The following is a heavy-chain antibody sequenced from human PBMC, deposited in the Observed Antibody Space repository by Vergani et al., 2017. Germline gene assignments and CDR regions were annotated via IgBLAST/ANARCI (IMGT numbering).Heavy chain of an antibody. CDR1: AYSISSTYY. J-gene: IGHJ2*01. D-gene: IGHD2-21*01. CDR3: ARSQGDYWYFDL. V-gene: IGHV4-38-2*01. CDR2: IHNRGKT. Sequence: QVQLQESGPGLVKPSETLSLTCAVSAYSISSTYYWGWIRQSPGEGLQWLTSIHNRGKTYHNPSLKSRVSVSLDTSKNRFSLNLTSVTATDTAVYYCARSQGDYWYFDLWGPGSLVTVSS.